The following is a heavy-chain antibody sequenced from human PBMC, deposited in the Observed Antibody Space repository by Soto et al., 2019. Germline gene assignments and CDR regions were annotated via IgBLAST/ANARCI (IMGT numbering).Heavy chain of an antibody. D-gene: IGHD2-15*01. Sequence: ASVKVSCKASGYTFTNYGISWVRQAPGEGLEWMGWINTSNDNKLYAQKLQGRLTLTTDTSTSTAYMDLTTLRSDDTAVYFCARDPGPASFDFWAQGTLVTVSS. CDR1: GYTFTNYG. CDR3: ARDPGPASFDF. V-gene: IGHV1-18*01. J-gene: IGHJ4*02. CDR2: INTSNDNK.